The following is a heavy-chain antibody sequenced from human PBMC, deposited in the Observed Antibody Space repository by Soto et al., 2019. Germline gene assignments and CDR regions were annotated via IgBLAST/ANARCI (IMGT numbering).Heavy chain of an antibody. CDR2: ITSSGSYV. CDR1: GFTFSRNT. J-gene: IGHJ6*02. Sequence: PGGYLRLSCVTSGFTFSRNTMNWVRQAPGKGLEWVASITSSGSYVYYADSVKGRFSASRDNAKNSLSLQMDSLRPDDTAIYFCVKDEGIEAMDVWGQGTTVTVSS. V-gene: IGHV3-21*01. CDR3: VKDEGIEAMDV. D-gene: IGHD3-3*02.